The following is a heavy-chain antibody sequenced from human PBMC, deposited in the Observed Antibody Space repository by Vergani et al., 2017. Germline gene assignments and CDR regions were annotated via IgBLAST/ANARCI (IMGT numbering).Heavy chain of an antibody. J-gene: IGHJ4*02. CDR3: ARVREGYNSANYFDN. D-gene: IGHD5-24*01. CDR2: ISYSGRT. CDR1: GGSMSSFH. V-gene: IGHV4-59*01. Sequence: QVQLQESGPGLVKPSETLSLTCTVSGGSMSSFHWSWIRQPPGKGLEWIGYISYSGRTHYNPSLKSRVTISLDTSKNQFSLRLNSVTAADTALYYCARVREGYNSANYFDNWGQGTLVTASS.